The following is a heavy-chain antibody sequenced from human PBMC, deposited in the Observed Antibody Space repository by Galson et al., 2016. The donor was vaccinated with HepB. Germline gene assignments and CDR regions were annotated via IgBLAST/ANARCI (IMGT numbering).Heavy chain of an antibody. CDR2: IYWDDDK. CDR3: AQVRAGAVDWFDA. J-gene: IGHJ5*02. CDR1: GFSLKTNGVA. D-gene: IGHD3-10*01. V-gene: IGHV2-5*02. Sequence: PALVKPTQTLTLTCTCDGFSLKTNGVAVGWFRQAPGKALEWLALIYWDDDKRYTPSLKSRLSLTKDTSKNQVTLTMTKMAPEDIATYFCAQVRAGAVDWFDAWGQGILVAVSS.